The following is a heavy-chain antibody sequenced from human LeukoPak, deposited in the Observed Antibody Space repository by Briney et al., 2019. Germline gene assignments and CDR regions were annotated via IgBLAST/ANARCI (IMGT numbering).Heavy chain of an antibody. J-gene: IGHJ4*02. D-gene: IGHD3-10*01. CDR1: GITLSNYG. V-gene: IGHV3-23*01. Sequence: GGSLRLSCAVSGITLSNYGMSWVRQAPGRGLEWVAGISDTGGRTNYADSVKGRFTISRDNPKNILYLQMNSLRAEDTAVYFCAKRGVVIRVILVGFHKEAYYFDSWGQGALVTVSS. CDR3: AKRGVVIRVILVGFHKEAYYFDS. CDR2: ISDTGGRT.